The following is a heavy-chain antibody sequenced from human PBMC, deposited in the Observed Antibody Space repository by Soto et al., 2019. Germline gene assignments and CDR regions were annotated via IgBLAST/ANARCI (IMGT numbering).Heavy chain of an antibody. D-gene: IGHD3-10*01. V-gene: IGHV3-74*01. CDR2: INSDGSST. J-gene: IGHJ6*03. CDR1: GFTFSSYW. CDR3: ARVGYYGSGRNYYYYYYMDV. Sequence: GGSLRLSCAASGFTFSSYWMHWVRQAPGKGLVWVSRINSDGSSTSYADSVKGRFTISRDNAKNTLYLQMNSLRAEDTAVYYCARVGYYGSGRNYYYYYYMDVWGKGTTVTVSS.